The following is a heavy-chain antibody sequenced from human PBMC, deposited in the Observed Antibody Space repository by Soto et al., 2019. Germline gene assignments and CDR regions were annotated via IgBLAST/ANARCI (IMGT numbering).Heavy chain of an antibody. V-gene: IGHV4-4*02. CDR3: VTAFDSSGFGYFDI. D-gene: IGHD3-22*01. CDR2: IYHSGTN. Sequence: KASETLSLTCTVSGGSISSSNWWNWVRQPPGKGLEWIGHIYHSGTNNNNPSLKSRVTMSVDKSKNQFSLKLTSVTDADTAMYYCVTAFDSSGFGYFDIWGQGVMVTVS. J-gene: IGHJ3*02. CDR1: GGSISSSNW.